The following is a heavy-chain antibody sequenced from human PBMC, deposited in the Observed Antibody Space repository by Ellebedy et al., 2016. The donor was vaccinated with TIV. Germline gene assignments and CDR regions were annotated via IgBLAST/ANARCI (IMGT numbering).Heavy chain of an antibody. D-gene: IGHD3-16*01. CDR2: IYYSGST. Sequence: SETLSLXCTVSGGSISSGGYYWSWIRQHPGKGLEWIGYIYYSGSTYYNPSLKSRVTISVDKSKNQFSLKLSSVTAADTAVYYCARVPYYDYIWGSSNSDYWGQGTLVTVSS. CDR1: GGSISSGGYY. CDR3: ARVPYYDYIWGSSNSDY. V-gene: IGHV4-31*03. J-gene: IGHJ4*02.